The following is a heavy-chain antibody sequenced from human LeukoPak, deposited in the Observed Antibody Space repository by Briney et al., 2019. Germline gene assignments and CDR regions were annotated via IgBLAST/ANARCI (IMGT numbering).Heavy chain of an antibody. CDR3: AKGGTGGEGTFDY. CDR1: GFTFSSYG. D-gene: IGHD3-16*01. Sequence: GGSLRLSCAASGFTFSSYGMSCVRQAPGKGLEWVSAISGSGGSTYYADSVKGRFTISRDNSKNTLYLQMNSLRAEDTAVYYCAKGGTGGEGTFDYWDQGTLVTVSS. J-gene: IGHJ4*02. CDR2: ISGSGGST. V-gene: IGHV3-23*01.